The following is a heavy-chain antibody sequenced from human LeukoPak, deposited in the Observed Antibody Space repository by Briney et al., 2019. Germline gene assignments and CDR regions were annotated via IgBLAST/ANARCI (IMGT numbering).Heavy chain of an antibody. CDR3: AKDLAPAAIIVHGFDP. J-gene: IGHJ5*02. CDR2: FSGSGGST. V-gene: IGHV3-23*01. CDR1: GFTFSSAW. D-gene: IGHD2-2*01. Sequence: GGALSLSWAASGFTFSSAWLSWVRQAPGKGLEWFSAFSGSGGSTYYADSVKGRFTISRDNSKNTLYLQMNSLRAEDTAVYYCAKDLAPAAIIVHGFDPWGQGTLVTVSS.